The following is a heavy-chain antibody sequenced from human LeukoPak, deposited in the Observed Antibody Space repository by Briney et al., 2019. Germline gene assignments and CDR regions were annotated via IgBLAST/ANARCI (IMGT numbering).Heavy chain of an antibody. CDR1: GYTFTSYY. CDR2: INPSGGST. CDR3: ARDYYYDSSPGGMDV. D-gene: IGHD3-22*01. Sequence: ASVKVSCKASGYTFTSYYVHWVRQAPGQGLEWMGIINPSGGSTSYAQKFQGRVTMTRDTSTSTVYMELSSLRSEDTAVYYCARDYYYDSSPGGMDVWGQGTTVTVSS. V-gene: IGHV1-46*01. J-gene: IGHJ6*02.